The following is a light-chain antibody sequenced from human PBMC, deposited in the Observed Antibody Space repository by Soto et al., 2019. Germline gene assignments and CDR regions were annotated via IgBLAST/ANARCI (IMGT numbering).Light chain of an antibody. J-gene: IGKJ5*01. V-gene: IGKV3-15*01. CDR2: GAS. Sequence: EIWMTQSPATLSVSPGERATLSCRASQSISNNLAWYQQKPGQAPRLLIYGASTRAAGFPDRLSGSGYGTELTITISSMNSEDFEVYYCQQYYDWTITFGQGTRLEIK. CDR1: QSISNN. CDR3: QQYYDWTIT.